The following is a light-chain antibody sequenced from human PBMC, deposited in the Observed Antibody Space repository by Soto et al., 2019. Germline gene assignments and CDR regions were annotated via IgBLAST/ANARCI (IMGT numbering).Light chain of an antibody. J-gene: IGLJ1*01. CDR2: DIN. Sequence: QSVLTQAASVSGSPGQSITISCTGTSSDVGGYNYVSWYQQHPGKAPKLMIYDINNRPSGVSKRFSGSKSGNTASLTISGLQAEDEAYYYCVSYLARSSYLFGTGTNVT. CDR1: SSDVGGYNY. CDR3: VSYLARSSYL. V-gene: IGLV2-14*01.